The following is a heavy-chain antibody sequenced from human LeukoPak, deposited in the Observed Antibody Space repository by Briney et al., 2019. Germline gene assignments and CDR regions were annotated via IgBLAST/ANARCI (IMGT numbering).Heavy chain of an antibody. CDR1: GFTFSRYG. CDR2: ISYDGSSK. CDR3: AKAATPSFYFDY. V-gene: IGHV3-30*18. Sequence: PGGSLRLSCAASGFTFSRYGMHWVRQAPGKGLEWVAVISYDGSSKDYADSVRGRLTISRDNSKNTLYLQMNSLKPEETAVYYCAKAATPSFYFDYWGQGTLVTVSS. D-gene: IGHD3-16*02. J-gene: IGHJ4*02.